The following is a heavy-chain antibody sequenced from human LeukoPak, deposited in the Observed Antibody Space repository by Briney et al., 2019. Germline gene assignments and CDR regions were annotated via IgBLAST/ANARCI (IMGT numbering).Heavy chain of an antibody. CDR1: GFTFCSYS. J-gene: IGHJ4*02. CDR3: ARGGIASMYYFDD. D-gene: IGHD6-13*01. CDR2: ISSSSSYI. V-gene: IGHV3-21*01. Sequence: GGSLRHFCAASGFTFCSYSLNWVRQAPGKGLEWVSSISSSSSYIYYADSVKGRFTISRDNAKNSLYLQMNSLRAEDTAVYYCARGGIASMYYFDDWGGGPGDSVSS.